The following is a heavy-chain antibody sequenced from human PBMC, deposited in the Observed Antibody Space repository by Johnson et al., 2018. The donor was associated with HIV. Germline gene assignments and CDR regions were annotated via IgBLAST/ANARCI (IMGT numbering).Heavy chain of an antibody. CDR3: AKHPDAFDI. V-gene: IGHV3-30*18. CDR1: GFTFSSYA. Sequence: QMQLVESGGGLVQPGRSLRLSCAASGFTFSSYAMHWVRQDTGKGLEWVAVISYDGSNKYYADSVKGRFTISRDNSKNTLYLQMNSLRAEDTAVYYCAKHPDAFDIWGQGTMVTVSS. CDR2: ISYDGSNK. J-gene: IGHJ3*02.